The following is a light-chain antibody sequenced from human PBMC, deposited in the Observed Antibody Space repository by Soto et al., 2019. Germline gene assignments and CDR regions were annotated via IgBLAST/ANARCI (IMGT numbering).Light chain of an antibody. J-gene: IGKJ3*01. Sequence: DIQMTQSPSSLSASVGDTITITCRASQGISNSLNWYQLRPGEAPKLLIYDASNLAPGGPSRCSGSGSGAHFTFTVSSLQTEDIATYYCHQYNNDPFTFGPGTKVDLK. CDR1: QGISNS. CDR2: DAS. V-gene: IGKV1-33*01. CDR3: HQYNNDPFT.